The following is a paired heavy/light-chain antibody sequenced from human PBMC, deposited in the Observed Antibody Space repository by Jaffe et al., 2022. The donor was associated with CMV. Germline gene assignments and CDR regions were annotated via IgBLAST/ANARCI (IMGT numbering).Light chain of an antibody. CDR3: QQYYSTAT. V-gene: IGKV4-1*01. J-gene: IGKJ2*01. CDR1: QSVLYSSNNKNY. CDR2: WAS. Sequence: DIVMTQSPDSLAVSLGERATINCKSSQSVLYSSNNKNYLAWYQQKPGQPPKLLIYWASTRESGVPDRFSGSGSGTDFTLTISSLQAEDVAVYYCQQYYSTATFGQGTKLEIK.
Heavy chain of an antibody. V-gene: IGHV3-9*01. CDR1: GFTFDDYA. D-gene: IGHD3-3*01. Sequence: EVQLVESGGGLVQPGRSLRLSCAASGFTFDDYAMHWVRQAPGKGLEWVSGISWNSGSIGYADSVKGRFTISRDNAKNSLYLQMNSLRAEDTALYYCAKPRTIQTSNDFWSGYPLTALYFDLWGRGTLVTVSS. CDR3: AKPRTIQTSNDFWSGYPLTALYFDL. CDR2: ISWNSGSI. J-gene: IGHJ2*01.